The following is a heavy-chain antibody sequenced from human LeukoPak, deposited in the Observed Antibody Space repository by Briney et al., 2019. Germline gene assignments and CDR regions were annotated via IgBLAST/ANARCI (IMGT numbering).Heavy chain of an antibody. CDR2: INSGGSGI. V-gene: IGHV3-48*03. D-gene: IGHD2-2*01. J-gene: IGHJ4*02. Sequence: GGSLRLSCEASGFRFSYEMSWVRQAPGKGLEWLSYINSGGSGIHYAGSVNGRFTISRDNAKNSLYLQMNSLRVEDTAVYYCAAVGRAGHPGYWGKGTLVTVSS. CDR3: AAVGRAGHPGY. CDR1: GFRFSYE.